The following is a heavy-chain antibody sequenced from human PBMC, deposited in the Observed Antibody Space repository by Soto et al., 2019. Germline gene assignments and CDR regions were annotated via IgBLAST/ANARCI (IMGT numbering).Heavy chain of an antibody. V-gene: IGHV1-2*04. J-gene: IGHJ4*02. Sequence: GTSVKVSCKASGYTFTGNYMHWVRQAPGQGLEWMGWINPNSGGTNYAQKFQGWVTMTRDTSISTAYMELSRLRSDDTAVYYCARAWTHDYVLFFDYWGQGTLVTVSS. CDR3: ARAWTHDYVLFFDY. CDR2: INPNSGGT. D-gene: IGHD3-16*01. CDR1: GYTFTGNY.